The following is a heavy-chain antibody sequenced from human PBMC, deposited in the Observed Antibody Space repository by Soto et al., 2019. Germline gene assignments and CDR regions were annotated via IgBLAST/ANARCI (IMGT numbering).Heavy chain of an antibody. CDR2: IDSSGEK. Sequence: QVTLKESGPVLVKPTETLTLRCTVSGLSITDSEMGVSWIRQPQGQPLEWLAHIDSSGEKSYRTFLKSRLAISKDTSKSQIVFTMTNMDPADTATYYCARRQLAVAVSPWFDPLGQGIPVTVSS. CDR3: ARRQLAVAVSPWFDP. CDR1: GLSITDSEMG. V-gene: IGHV2-26*01. D-gene: IGHD2-8*02. J-gene: IGHJ5*02.